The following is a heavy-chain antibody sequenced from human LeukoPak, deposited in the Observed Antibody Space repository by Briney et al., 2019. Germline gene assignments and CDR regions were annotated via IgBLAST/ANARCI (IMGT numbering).Heavy chain of an antibody. J-gene: IGHJ4*02. CDR1: GGSISSYY. CDR3: ARLNSHLDPSCFDY. D-gene: IGHD3/OR15-3a*01. V-gene: IGHV4-59*01. CDR2: IYYSGST. Sequence: PSETLSLTCTVSGGSISSYYWSWIRQPPGKGLEWIGYIYYSGSTNYNPPLKSRVTISVDTSKNQFSLKLSSVTAADTAVYYCARLNSHLDPSCFDYWGQGTLVTVSS.